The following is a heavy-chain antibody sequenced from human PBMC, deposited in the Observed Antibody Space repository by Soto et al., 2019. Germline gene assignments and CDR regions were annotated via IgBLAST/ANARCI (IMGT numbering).Heavy chain of an antibody. J-gene: IGHJ4*02. D-gene: IGHD3-10*01. CDR2: IYHSGST. CDR3: AKGGRVYYGSGRYFDS. CDR1: GVSISTSNW. Sequence: QVQLQESGPGLVKPSGTLSLTCAVSGVSISTSNWWSWARQSPGKGLEWIGEIYHSGSTNYNPSLQCRVTISVDKSTNHFSLNLISVTAADTAVYFCAKGGRVYYGSGRYFDSWGQGILVTVSS. V-gene: IGHV4-4*02.